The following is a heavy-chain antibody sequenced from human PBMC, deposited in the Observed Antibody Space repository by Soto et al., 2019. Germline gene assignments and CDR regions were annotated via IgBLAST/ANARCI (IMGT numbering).Heavy chain of an antibody. CDR3: ARELLSRTSPGEFDS. CDR2: MSDLAMNT. D-gene: IGHD2-21*02. V-gene: IGHV3-30*04. J-gene: IGHJ4*02. CDR1: GFTFSRFS. Sequence: QVHLAESGGGVVQTGRSLRLSCAASGFTFSRFSFHWVRQAPGKGLELVAFMSDLAMNTYYADSVKGRFSISRDDSKSILYLQMNSLRPEDTAVYYCARELLSRTSPGEFDSWGQGTLVTVSS.